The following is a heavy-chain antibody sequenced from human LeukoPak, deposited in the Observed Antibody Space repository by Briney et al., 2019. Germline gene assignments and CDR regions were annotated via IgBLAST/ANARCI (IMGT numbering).Heavy chain of an antibody. CDR3: AREYSSGWYGFFDD. CDR2: IYYSGST. CDR1: GGSIRTYY. Sequence: SETLSLTCTVTGGSIRTYYWSWIRHAPGMGLERIGYIYYSGSTNYNPSLKSRVTISVDTSTNQFSLKLSSVTAADTAVYYCAREYSSGWYGFFDDWGQGTLVTVSS. J-gene: IGHJ4*02. D-gene: IGHD6-19*01. V-gene: IGHV4-59*08.